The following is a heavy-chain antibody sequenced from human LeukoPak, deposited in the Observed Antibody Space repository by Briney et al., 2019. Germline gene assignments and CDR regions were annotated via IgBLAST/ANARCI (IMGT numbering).Heavy chain of an antibody. CDR2: ISSSGSTI. J-gene: IGHJ3*02. CDR1: GFTFSDYY. Sequence: GGSLRLSCAASGFTFSDYYMSWIRQAPGKGLEWVSYISSSGSTIYYADSVKGRFTISRDNTKNSLYLQMNSLRAEDTAVYYCARSLRWFGELLSLDAFDIWGQGTMVTVSS. CDR3: ARSLRWFGELLSLDAFDI. D-gene: IGHD3-10*01. V-gene: IGHV3-11*01.